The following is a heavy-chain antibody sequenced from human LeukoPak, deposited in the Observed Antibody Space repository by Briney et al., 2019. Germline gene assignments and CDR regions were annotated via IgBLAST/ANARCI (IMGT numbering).Heavy chain of an antibody. CDR3: ARMVDYGDYVGLDY. Sequence: GASVRVSYKASGGTFIIYAISWVRQAPGQGREWMGRIIPIFGIANYAQKFQGRVTITADKSTSTAYMELSSLRSEDTAVYYCARMVDYGDYVGLDYWGQGTLVTVSS. D-gene: IGHD4-17*01. J-gene: IGHJ4*02. CDR2: IIPIFGIA. CDR1: GGTFIIYA. V-gene: IGHV1-69*04.